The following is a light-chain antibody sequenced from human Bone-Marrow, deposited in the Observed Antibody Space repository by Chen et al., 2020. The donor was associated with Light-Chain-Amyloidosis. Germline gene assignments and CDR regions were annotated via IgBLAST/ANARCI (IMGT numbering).Light chain of an antibody. J-gene: IGLJ3*02. CDR3: AAWEDGRNGWV. CDR1: SSNIGSNT. V-gene: IGLV1-44*01. Sequence: QSVLTQPPSASGTPGQRVTIPCSGSSSNIGSNTVNWYQQLPGTVPKLLIYSNNQRPSGVRARLSSGKSGNAASVAVSGLQSEDEADDYCAAWEDGRNGWVVGGGNKLTGL. CDR2: SNN.